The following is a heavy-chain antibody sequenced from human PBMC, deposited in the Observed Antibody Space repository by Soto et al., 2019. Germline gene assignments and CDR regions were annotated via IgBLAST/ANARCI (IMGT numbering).Heavy chain of an antibody. J-gene: IGHJ4*02. D-gene: IGHD2-2*01. CDR1: GFAFSSCA. CDR2: ISGSGGST. Sequence: EVQLLESGGGLVQPGGSLRLSCAASGFAFSSCAMSWVRQAPGKGLEWVSSISGSGGSTYYADSVKGRFTISRDNSKNTLYLQMNSLRAEDTAVYYCAKGPGDCTSASCLMYFDYWGQGTLVTVSS. V-gene: IGHV3-23*01. CDR3: AKGPGDCTSASCLMYFDY.